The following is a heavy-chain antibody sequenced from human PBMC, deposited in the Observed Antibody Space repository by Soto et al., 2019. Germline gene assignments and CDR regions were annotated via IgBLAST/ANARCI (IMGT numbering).Heavy chain of an antibody. CDR2: IWYDGSNK. V-gene: IGHV3-33*01. D-gene: IGHD4-17*01. CDR3: ARDNYGDYEVNWFDP. Sequence: QVQLVESGGGVVQPGRSLRLSCAASGFTLSSFAINGVRQAPGKGLGWGAVIWYDGSNKYYADSVKGRFTISRDNSKNTLYLQMNSLRAEDTAVYYCARDNYGDYEVNWFDPWGQGTLVTVSS. CDR1: GFTLSSFA. J-gene: IGHJ5*02.